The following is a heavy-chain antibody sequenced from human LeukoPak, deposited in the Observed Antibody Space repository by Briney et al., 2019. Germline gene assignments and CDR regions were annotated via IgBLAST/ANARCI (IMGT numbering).Heavy chain of an antibody. CDR3: ARDNLPYYDFWSGYAGLFDY. Sequence: GGSLRLSCAASGFTFSSFWMSWVRQAPGKGLEWVANIKRDGSEKYYVDSVKGRFTISRDNAKNSLYLQMNSLRAEDTAVYYCARDNLPYYDFWSGYAGLFDYWGQGTQVSVSS. CDR2: IKRDGSEK. D-gene: IGHD3-3*01. CDR1: GFTFSSFW. J-gene: IGHJ4*02. V-gene: IGHV3-7*01.